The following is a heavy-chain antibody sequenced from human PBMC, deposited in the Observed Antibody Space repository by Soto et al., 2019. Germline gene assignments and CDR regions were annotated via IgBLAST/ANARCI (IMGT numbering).Heavy chain of an antibody. CDR2: ITISGGNI. V-gene: IGHV3-21*01. CDR1: GFNFTRYS. CDR3: AREYYYNSSGYSPLDF. D-gene: IGHD3-22*01. Sequence: GASLRLSCAASGFNFTRYSMYWVRQAPGKGLEWVSSITISGGNIYYADSVQRRFTISRDNGKNSLYLQMNSLRAEDTAVYYCAREYYYNSSGYSPLDFWGQGTLVTVSS. J-gene: IGHJ4*02.